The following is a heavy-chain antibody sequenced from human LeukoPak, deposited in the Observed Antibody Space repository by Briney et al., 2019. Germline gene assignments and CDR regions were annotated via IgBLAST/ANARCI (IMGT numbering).Heavy chain of an antibody. CDR1: GFTFTSSA. V-gene: IGHV1-58*01. D-gene: IGHD3-22*01. CDR3: AAEAAYYYDSRDAFDV. J-gene: IGHJ3*01. Sequence: GASVKVSCKASGFTFTSSAVQWVRQARGQRLEWIGWIVVSSGNTNYAQKFQERVTITRDMSTSLVYMELSSLRSEDTAVYYCAAEAAYYYDSRDAFDVWGQGTMVTVSS. CDR2: IVVSSGNT.